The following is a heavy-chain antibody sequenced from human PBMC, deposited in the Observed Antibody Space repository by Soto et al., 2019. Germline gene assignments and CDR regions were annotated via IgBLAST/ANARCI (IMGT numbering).Heavy chain of an antibody. J-gene: IGHJ4*02. CDR2: LAGSGGGA. Sequence: PGGSLRLSCAASEFTFSNYGMSWVRQAPGKGLEWVSALAGSGGGANYADSVKGRFTISRDNSQNTLYLQMNNLRAEDTAVYYCVAHYDFWSGYFADYWGQGTLVTVSS. CDR1: EFTFSNYG. V-gene: IGHV3-23*01. CDR3: VAHYDFWSGYFADY. D-gene: IGHD3-3*01.